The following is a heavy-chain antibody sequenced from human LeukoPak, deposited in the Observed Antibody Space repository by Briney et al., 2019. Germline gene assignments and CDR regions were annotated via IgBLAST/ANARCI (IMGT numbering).Heavy chain of an antibody. CDR2: INPNSGGT. CDR1: GYTFTGCY. Sequence: GASVKVSCKASGYTFTGCYMHWVRQAPGQGLEWMGWINPNSGGTNYAQKFQGRVTMTRDTSISTAYMELSRLRSDDTAVYYCARTLYDSSGYYPLYYFDYWGQGTLVTVSS. V-gene: IGHV1-2*02. J-gene: IGHJ4*02. D-gene: IGHD3-22*01. CDR3: ARTLYDSSGYYPLYYFDY.